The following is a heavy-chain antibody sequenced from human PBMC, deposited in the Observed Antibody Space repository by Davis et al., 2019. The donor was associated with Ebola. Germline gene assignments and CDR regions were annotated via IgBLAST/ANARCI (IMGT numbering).Heavy chain of an antibody. J-gene: IGHJ6*04. Sequence: HTGGSLRLSCAASGFTFSSYWMHWVRQAPGKGLVWVSRINGDGSRTSYADSVKGRFTISRDNAKNTLYLQMNSLRAEDTAVYYCARDPGSSWYFMDVWGKGTTVAVSS. CDR3: ARDPGSSWYFMDV. CDR2: INGDGSRT. D-gene: IGHD6-13*01. V-gene: IGHV3-74*01. CDR1: GFTFSSYW.